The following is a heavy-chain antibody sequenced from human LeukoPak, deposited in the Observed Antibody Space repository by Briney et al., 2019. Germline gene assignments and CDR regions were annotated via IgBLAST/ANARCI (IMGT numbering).Heavy chain of an antibody. V-gene: IGHV4-34*01. CDR3: ARRRGIVVVMLSSTGSYYFDY. CDR2: INHSGST. CDR1: GGSFSSYY. J-gene: IGHJ4*02. D-gene: IGHD3-22*01. Sequence: SETLSLTCAVYGGSFSSYYWSWIRQPPGKGLEWIGEINHSGSTNYNPSLKSRVTISVDTSKNQFSLKLSSVTAADTAVYYCARRRGIVVVMLSSTGSYYFDYWGQGTLVTVSS.